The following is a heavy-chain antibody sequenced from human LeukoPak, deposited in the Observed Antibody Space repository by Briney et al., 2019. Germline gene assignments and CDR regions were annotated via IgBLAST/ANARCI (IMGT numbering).Heavy chain of an antibody. CDR1: GSVFSNYA. D-gene: IGHD5-12*01. V-gene: IGHV3-64*01. Sequence: GGSLRLSCATSGSVFSNYAMNWVRQAPGKGLEYVSAITGDGSTPYYANSVKGRFTISRDNSKNTLYLQMGSLRSEDMAVYYCARVGFSGYDSWGQGTLVTVSS. J-gene: IGHJ5*02. CDR2: ITGDGSTP. CDR3: ARVGFSGYDS.